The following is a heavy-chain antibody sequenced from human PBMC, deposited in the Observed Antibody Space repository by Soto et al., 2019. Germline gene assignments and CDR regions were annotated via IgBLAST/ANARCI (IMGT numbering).Heavy chain of an antibody. Sequence: PGESLKISCKGSGYSFTSYWISWVRQMPGKGLEWMGRIDPSDSYTNYSPSFQGHVTISADKSISTAYLQWSSLKASDTAMYYCARHSGSGYSYDGDFDYWGQGTLVTVSS. CDR1: GYSFTSYW. V-gene: IGHV5-10-1*01. D-gene: IGHD5-18*01. CDR3: ARHSGSGYSYDGDFDY. J-gene: IGHJ4*02. CDR2: IDPSDSYT.